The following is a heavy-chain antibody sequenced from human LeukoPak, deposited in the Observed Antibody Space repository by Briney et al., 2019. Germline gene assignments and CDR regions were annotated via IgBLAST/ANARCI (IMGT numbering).Heavy chain of an antibody. J-gene: IGHJ4*02. V-gene: IGHV3-21*01. CDR3: ARDGYCSGGSCYSGGFDY. D-gene: IGHD2-15*01. CDR2: ISSSSSYI. CDR1: GFTFSSYS. Sequence: GGFLRLSCAASGFTFSSYSMNWVRQAPGKGLEWVSSISSSSSYIYYADSVKGRFTISRDNSKNTLYLQMNSLRAEDTAVYYCARDGYCSGGSCYSGGFDYWGQGTLVTVSS.